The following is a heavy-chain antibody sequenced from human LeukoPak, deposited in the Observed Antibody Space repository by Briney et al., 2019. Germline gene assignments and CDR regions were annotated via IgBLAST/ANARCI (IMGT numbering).Heavy chain of an antibody. D-gene: IGHD1-26*01. Sequence: SETLSLTCTVSGGSISSSSYYWGWIRQPPGKGLEWIGSIYYSGSTYYNPSLKSRVTIPVDTSKNQFSLKLSSVTAADTAVYYCARDWMGATSGYSYWGQGTLVTVSS. CDR1: GGSISSSSYY. V-gene: IGHV4-39*02. CDR3: ARDWMGATSGYSY. J-gene: IGHJ4*02. CDR2: IYYSGST.